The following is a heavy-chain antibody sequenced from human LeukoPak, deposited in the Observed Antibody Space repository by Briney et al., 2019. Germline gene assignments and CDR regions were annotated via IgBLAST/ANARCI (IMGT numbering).Heavy chain of an antibody. CDR2: ISSTGRTI. CDR3: ARVYYGSFRNAFHI. Sequence: DPGGSLRLSCSASGFTFSSYSMNWVRQAPGKGLEWVSYISSTGRTIYYTDSVKGRFTIYRDNAENSLYLQMNSLRADDTALYFCARVYYGSFRNAFHIWGPGTMVTVSS. J-gene: IGHJ3*02. D-gene: IGHD1-26*01. CDR1: GFTFSSYS. V-gene: IGHV3-48*04.